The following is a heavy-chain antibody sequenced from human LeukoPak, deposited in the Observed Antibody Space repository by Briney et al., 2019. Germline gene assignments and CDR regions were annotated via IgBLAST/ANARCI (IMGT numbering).Heavy chain of an antibody. CDR3: AKDVSSSSYYFDY. J-gene: IGHJ4*02. V-gene: IGHV3-9*01. CDR2: ISWNSGSI. D-gene: IGHD6-6*01. CDR1: GFTFDDYA. Sequence: GGSLRLSCAASGFTFDDYAMHWVRQAPGKGLEWVSGISWNSGSIGYADSVKGRFTISRDNTKNSLYLQMNSLRAEDTALYYCAKDVSSSSYYFDYWGQGTLVTVSS.